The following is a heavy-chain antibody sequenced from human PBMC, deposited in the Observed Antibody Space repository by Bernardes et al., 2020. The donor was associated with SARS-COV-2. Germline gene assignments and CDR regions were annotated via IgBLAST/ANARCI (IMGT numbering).Heavy chain of an antibody. J-gene: IGHJ6*02. V-gene: IGHV3-7*03. CDR3: ARSVGMDV. Sequence: GGSLRLSCAGSGFDFSDFCMTWVRQAPGKGLEWVANIKRDGSETYYVDSVKGRFTISRDNAKNLVFLQMNSLRAEDTAVFYCARSVGMDVWGQGTMVTVSS. CDR1: GFDFSDFC. CDR2: IKRDGSET.